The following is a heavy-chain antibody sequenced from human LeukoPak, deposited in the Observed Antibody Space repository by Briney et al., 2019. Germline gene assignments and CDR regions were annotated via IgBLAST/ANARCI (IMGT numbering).Heavy chain of an antibody. Sequence: PSETLSLTCTVSGGSISSSSYHWGWIRQPPGKGLEWIGSIYYSGSTYYNPSLKSRVTISVDTSKNQFSLKLSSVTAADTAVYYCARLREYSSGRYEEWEFDYWGQGTLVTVSS. D-gene: IGHD6-19*01. V-gene: IGHV4-39*01. CDR1: GGSISSSSYH. CDR3: ARLREYSSGRYEEWEFDY. J-gene: IGHJ4*02. CDR2: IYYSGST.